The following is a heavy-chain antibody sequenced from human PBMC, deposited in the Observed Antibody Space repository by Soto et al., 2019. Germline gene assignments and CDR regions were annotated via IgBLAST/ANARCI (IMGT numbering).Heavy chain of an antibody. Sequence: QVQLQQWGAGLLKPSETLSLTCAVYGGSFSGYQWSWIRQLPGKGLEWIGEINPSGTTNYNPSLKSRVTISIDTSKNQFSLKLSSVTAADTAAYFCARDGDGCIHPWGQGTLVTVSS. CDR1: GGSFSGYQ. D-gene: IGHD2-21*01. CDR3: ARDGDGCIHP. J-gene: IGHJ5*02. CDR2: INPSGTT. V-gene: IGHV4-34*01.